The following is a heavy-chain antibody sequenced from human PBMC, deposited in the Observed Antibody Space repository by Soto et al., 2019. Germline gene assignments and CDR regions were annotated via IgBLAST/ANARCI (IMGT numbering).Heavy chain of an antibody. CDR1: GFTFSSYA. V-gene: IGHV3-23*01. CDR3: ATGSGVNFYYGMDV. Sequence: EVQLLESGGGLVQPGGSLRLSCAASGFTFSSYAMSWVRQAPGKGLEWVSAISGSGGSTYYADSVKGRFTISRDNSKNTLYLQMNSLRAEDTAVYYCATGSGVNFYYGMDVWGQGTTVTVSS. D-gene: IGHD3-10*01. CDR2: ISGSGGST. J-gene: IGHJ6*02.